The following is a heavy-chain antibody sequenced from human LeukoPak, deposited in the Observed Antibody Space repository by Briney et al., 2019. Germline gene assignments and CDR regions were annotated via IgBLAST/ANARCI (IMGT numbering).Heavy chain of an antibody. CDR2: IKQVGSEK. V-gene: IGHV3-7*01. Sequence: GGSLRLSCAASGFTFSSYWMSWVRQAPGKGLEWVANIKQVGSEKYYVDSVKGRFTISTDNAKNSLYLQMNSLRVEDTAVYYCARDRYYYDRSGYYVNYFDYWGQGTLVTVSS. CDR1: GFTFSSYW. CDR3: ARDRYYYDRSGYYVNYFDY. J-gene: IGHJ4*02. D-gene: IGHD3-22*01.